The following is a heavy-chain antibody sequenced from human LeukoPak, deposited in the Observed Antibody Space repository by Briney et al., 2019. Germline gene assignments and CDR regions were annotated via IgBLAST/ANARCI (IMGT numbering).Heavy chain of an antibody. Sequence: SQTLSLTCTVSGGSIISGDYYCNWIRQPPGKGLEWIGYIYYSGSTSYNPSLKSRVTISVDTSKNQFSLKLTSVTAADTAVYYCARGSAYDWFDYWGQGTLVTVSS. J-gene: IGHJ4*02. D-gene: IGHD5-12*01. CDR2: IYYSGST. V-gene: IGHV4-30-4*01. CDR1: GGSIISGDYY. CDR3: ARGSAYDWFDY.